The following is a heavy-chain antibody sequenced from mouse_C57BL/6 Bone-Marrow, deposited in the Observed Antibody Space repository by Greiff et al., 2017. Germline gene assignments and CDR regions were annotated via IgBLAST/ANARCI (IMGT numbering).Heavy chain of an antibody. V-gene: IGHV1-20*01. J-gene: IGHJ3*01. CDR3: ARGLGFRRGFAY. D-gene: IGHD3-1*01. Sequence: VQLQQSGPELVKLGDSVKISCKASGYSFTGYFMNWVMQSHGKSLEWIGRINPYNGDTFYNQKFKGKATLTVDKSSSTAHMELRSLTSEDSAVYYCARGLGFRRGFAYWGQGTLVTVSA. CDR2: INPYNGDT. CDR1: GYSFTGYF.